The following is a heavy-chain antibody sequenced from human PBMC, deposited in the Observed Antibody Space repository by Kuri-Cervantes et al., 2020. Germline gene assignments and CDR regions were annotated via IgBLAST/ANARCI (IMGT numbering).Heavy chain of an antibody. D-gene: IGHD4-17*01. Sequence: ASVKVSCKASGYTFTSYGISWVRQAPGQGLEWMGWISAYNGNTNYAQKLQGRVTMTTDTSTSTAYMELRSLRSDDTAVYYCARAYDYGDYVGAFDIWGQGTMVTDSS. CDR2: ISAYNGNT. CDR3: ARAYDYGDYVGAFDI. J-gene: IGHJ3*02. V-gene: IGHV1-18*01. CDR1: GYTFTSYG.